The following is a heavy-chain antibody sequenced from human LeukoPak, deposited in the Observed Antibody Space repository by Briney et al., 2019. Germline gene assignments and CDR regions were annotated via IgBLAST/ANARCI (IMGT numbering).Heavy chain of an antibody. V-gene: IGHV3-23*01. J-gene: IGHJ4*02. CDR1: GFTFSSYA. CDR3: AKSDTSGPTAHDY. CDR2: IGGSGSST. Sequence: GGSLRLSCAASGFTFSSYAMSWVRQAPGKGLEWVSAIGGSGSSTCYAGSVKGRFTISRDNSKNTLYLQMNSLRAEDTAVYYCAKSDTSGPTAHDYWGQGTLVTVSS. D-gene: IGHD3-22*01.